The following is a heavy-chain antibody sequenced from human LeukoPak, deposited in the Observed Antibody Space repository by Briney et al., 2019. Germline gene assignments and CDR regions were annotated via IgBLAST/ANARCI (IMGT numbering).Heavy chain of an antibody. CDR1: GYTFTSYG. Sequence: GASVTVSCKASGYTFTSYGISWVRQAPGQGLEWMGWISAYNGNTNYAQKLQGRVTMTTDTSTSTAYMELRSLRSDDTAVYYCARGPYSSGWYGIYASDYYYGIDVWGQGTTVTVSS. CDR2: ISAYNGNT. J-gene: IGHJ6*02. CDR3: ARGPYSSGWYGIYASDYYYGIDV. V-gene: IGHV1-18*01. D-gene: IGHD6-19*01.